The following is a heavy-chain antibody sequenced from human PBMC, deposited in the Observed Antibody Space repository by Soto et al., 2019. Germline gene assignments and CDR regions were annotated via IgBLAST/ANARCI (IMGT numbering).Heavy chain of an antibody. CDR2: IVVGSGNT. Sequence: EASVKVSCKASGFTFTSSAVQWVRQARGQRLEWIGWIVVGSGNTNYAQKFQERVTITRDMSTSTAYMELSSLRSEDTAVYYCAAVPDSSSLRGLYGMDVWGQGTTVTVSS. CDR1: GFTFTSSA. J-gene: IGHJ6*02. V-gene: IGHV1-58*01. D-gene: IGHD6-6*01. CDR3: AAVPDSSSLRGLYGMDV.